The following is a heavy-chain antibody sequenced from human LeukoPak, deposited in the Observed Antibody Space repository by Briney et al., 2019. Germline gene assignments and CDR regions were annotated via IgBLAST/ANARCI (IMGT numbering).Heavy chain of an antibody. CDR1: GFTFSSYW. D-gene: IGHD5-18*01. Sequence: GGSLRLSCAASGFTFSSYWMSWVRQAPGKGLEWAANIKQDGSEKYYVDSVKGRFTISRDNAKNSLYLQMNSLRAEDTAVYYCARDVEYSYGYEYYYYGMDVWGQGTTVTVSS. CDR2: IKQDGSEK. CDR3: ARDVEYSYGYEYYYYGMDV. V-gene: IGHV3-7*01. J-gene: IGHJ6*02.